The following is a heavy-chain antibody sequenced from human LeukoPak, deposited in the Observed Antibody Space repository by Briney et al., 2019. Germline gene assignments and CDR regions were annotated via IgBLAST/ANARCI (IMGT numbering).Heavy chain of an antibody. CDR1: GVTHSDYA. D-gene: IGHD2-15*01. J-gene: IGHJ6*02. Sequence: GGSLRLSCAASGVTHSDYAMAWVRRAPGKGLEWASSISNTGGSTFYADSVKGRFTISRDKPKNKMYLQMNSLRHNDTATYYCAKAGGADKYGMDVWGQGTTVIVSS. CDR3: AKAGGADKYGMDV. CDR2: ISNTGGST. V-gene: IGHV3-23*01.